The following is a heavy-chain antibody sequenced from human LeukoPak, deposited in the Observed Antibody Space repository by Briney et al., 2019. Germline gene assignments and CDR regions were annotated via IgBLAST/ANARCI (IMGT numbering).Heavy chain of an antibody. CDR1: GFTFSSYW. CDR2: INSDGSST. Sequence: GGSLRLSCAASGFTFSSYWMHWVRQAPGKGLVWVSRINSDGSSTSYADSVKGRFTISRDNAKNTLYLQMNSLRAEDTAVYYCARDLQLWFAELWPIGNYGMDVWGQGTTVTVSS. J-gene: IGHJ6*02. D-gene: IGHD3-10*01. CDR3: ARDLQLWFAELWPIGNYGMDV. V-gene: IGHV3-74*01.